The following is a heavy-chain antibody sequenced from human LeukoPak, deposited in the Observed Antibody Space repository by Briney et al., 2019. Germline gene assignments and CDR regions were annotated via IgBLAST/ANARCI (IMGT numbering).Heavy chain of an antibody. CDR3: ARDTAYELELRGCFDY. CDR2: IKQDGSEK. D-gene: IGHD1-7*01. J-gene: IGHJ4*02. CDR1: GFTFSSFW. V-gene: IGHV3-7*03. Sequence: GGSLRLSCAASGFTFSSFWMIWVRQAPGKGLEWVASIKQDGSEKYYVDSVKGRFTISRDNAKNSLYLQMNSLRAEDTAVFYCARDTAYELELRGCFDYWGQGTPVTVSS.